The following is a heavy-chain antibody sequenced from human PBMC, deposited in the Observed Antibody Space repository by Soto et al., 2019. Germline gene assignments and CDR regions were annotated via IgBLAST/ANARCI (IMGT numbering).Heavy chain of an antibody. CDR2: IKHDGSET. CDR3: AREKRANGVFDY. V-gene: IGHV3-7*01. Sequence: EVQLVESGGGLVHPGESLRLSCEASGFTFSNYWMAWVRQTPGGGLEWVANIKHDGSETYFLGSVNGRFTISRDNTKNSVCLQMGSLTVEDTAVYYCAREKRANGVFDYWGQGTRVTVSS. CDR1: GFTFSNYW. D-gene: IGHD4-17*01. J-gene: IGHJ4*02.